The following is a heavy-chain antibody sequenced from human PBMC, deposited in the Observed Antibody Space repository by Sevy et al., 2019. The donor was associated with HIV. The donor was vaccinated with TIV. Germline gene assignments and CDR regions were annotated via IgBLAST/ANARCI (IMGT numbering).Heavy chain of an antibody. CDR3: AGDGQVYSSSSGGYYYNGMEV. V-gene: IGHV1-18*01. CDR1: GYTFTNYG. D-gene: IGHD6-6*01. J-gene: IGHJ6*02. CDR2: ISPDNGKT. Sequence: ASVKVSCKASGYTFTNYGISWVRQAPGQGLEWMGWISPDNGKTNFAQKFQDKFTMTTDTSTSTAYMELRSLTSDDTAVYYCAGDGQVYSSSSGGYYYNGMEVWGQGTTVTVSS.